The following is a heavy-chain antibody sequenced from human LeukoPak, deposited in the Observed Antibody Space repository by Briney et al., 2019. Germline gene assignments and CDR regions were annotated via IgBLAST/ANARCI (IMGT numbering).Heavy chain of an antibody. CDR2: INPNSGGT. V-gene: IGHV1-2*06. J-gene: IGHJ4*02. D-gene: IGHD1-26*01. Sequence: ASVKVSCKASGYTFTGYYMHWVRQAPGQGLEWMGRINPNSGGTSYAQTFQGRVTMTRDASISTAYMELSSLTSDDTAVYYCARCDTGSYYGRLDYWGQGTLVTVSS. CDR1: GYTFTGYY. CDR3: ARCDTGSYYGRLDY.